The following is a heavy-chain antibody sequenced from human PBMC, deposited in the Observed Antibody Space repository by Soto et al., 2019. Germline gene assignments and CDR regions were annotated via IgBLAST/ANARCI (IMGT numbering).Heavy chain of an antibody. Sequence: PGGSLRLSCAASGFTFSSYWMHWVRQAPGKGLVWVSCINSDGSSASYADSVKGRFTISRDNAKNTLYLQMNSLRAEDTAVYYCARDVVVVVAATSYYYGMDVWGQGTTVTVSS. D-gene: IGHD2-15*01. CDR2: INSDGSSA. CDR3: ARDVVVVVAATSYYYGMDV. CDR1: GFTFSSYW. V-gene: IGHV3-74*01. J-gene: IGHJ6*02.